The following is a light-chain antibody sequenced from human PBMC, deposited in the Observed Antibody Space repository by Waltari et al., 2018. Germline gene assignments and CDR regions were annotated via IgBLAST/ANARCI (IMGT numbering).Light chain of an antibody. Sequence: QSVLYNSNDKNYLAWYQQKPGQPPKLLIYWASTRESGFPDRFSGSGSGTDFTLTISSLQAEDVAVYYCQQYYRSRTFGQGTKVEIK. CDR1: QSVLYNSNDKNY. CDR3: QQYYRSRT. J-gene: IGKJ1*01. CDR2: WAS. V-gene: IGKV4-1*01.